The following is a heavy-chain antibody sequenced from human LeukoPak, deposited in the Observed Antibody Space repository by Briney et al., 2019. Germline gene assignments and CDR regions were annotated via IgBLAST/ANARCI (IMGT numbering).Heavy chain of an antibody. Sequence: EASVTVSCKASGCTFTSYGISWVRQAPAQGLEGMGWISAYNGNTNYAQKLQGRVTMTTDTSTSTAYMELRSLRSDDTAVYYCARDGDSSGYRNAFDIWGQGTMVTVSS. CDR3: ARDGDSSGYRNAFDI. V-gene: IGHV1-18*01. CDR1: GCTFTSYG. CDR2: ISAYNGNT. D-gene: IGHD3-22*01. J-gene: IGHJ3*02.